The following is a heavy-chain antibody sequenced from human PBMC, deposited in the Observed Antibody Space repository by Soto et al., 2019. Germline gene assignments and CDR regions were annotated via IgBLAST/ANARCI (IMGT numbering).Heavy chain of an antibody. CDR1: GFTFSSYA. Sequence: GGSLRLSCAASGFTFSSYAMHWVRQAPGKGLEWVAVISYDGSNKYYADSVKGRFTISRDNSKNTLYLQMNSLRSDDTAVYYCARDDYGDYGLDYWGQGTLVTVSS. V-gene: IGHV3-30-3*01. CDR2: ISYDGSNK. CDR3: ARDDYGDYGLDY. D-gene: IGHD4-17*01. J-gene: IGHJ4*02.